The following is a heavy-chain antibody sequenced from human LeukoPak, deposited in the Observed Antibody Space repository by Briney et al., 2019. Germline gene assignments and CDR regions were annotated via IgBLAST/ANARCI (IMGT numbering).Heavy chain of an antibody. V-gene: IGHV4-59*01. CDR2: IYYSGST. CDR1: GGSIGSYY. D-gene: IGHD3-3*01. Sequence: SETLSLTCTVSGGSIGSYYWSWIRQPPGKGLEWIGYIYYSGSTNYNPSLKSRVTISVDTSKNQFSLKLSSVTAADTAVYYCARERTHYDFWSGYFDYWGQGTLVTVSS. CDR3: ARERTHYDFWSGYFDY. J-gene: IGHJ4*02.